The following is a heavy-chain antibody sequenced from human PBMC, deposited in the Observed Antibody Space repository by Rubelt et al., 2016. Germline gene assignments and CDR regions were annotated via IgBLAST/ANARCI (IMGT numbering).Heavy chain of an antibody. CDR2: INPSSGGT. D-gene: IGHD3-22*01. Sequence: QVQLVQSGAEVKNPGASVKVSCKASGYTFTGSYLHWVRQAPGQGLEWMGWINPSSGGTGYAQKFQGRVTMTTAISTADMEPSRLASDEWALYYVARLRATSGYYYFDYWGQGTLVTVSS. V-gene: IGHV1-2*02. CDR3: ARLRATSGYYYFDY. J-gene: IGHJ4*02. CDR1: GYTFTGSY.